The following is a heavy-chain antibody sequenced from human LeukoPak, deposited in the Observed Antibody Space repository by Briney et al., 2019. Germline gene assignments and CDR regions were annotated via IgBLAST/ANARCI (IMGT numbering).Heavy chain of an antibody. D-gene: IGHD5-18*01. J-gene: IGHJ4*02. CDR2: IYYSGST. CDR1: GGSVSSFSYY. Sequence: SETLSLTCTVSGGSVSSFSYYWGWIRQPPGKGLDWIGSIYYSGSTYYNPSLKSRVTISVDTSKNQFSLKLNSVTAADTAVYYCARGIQGFDYWGQGTLVTVSS. V-gene: IGHV4-39*02. CDR3: ARGIQGFDY.